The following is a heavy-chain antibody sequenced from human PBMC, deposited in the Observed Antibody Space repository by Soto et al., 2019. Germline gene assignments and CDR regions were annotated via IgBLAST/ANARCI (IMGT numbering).Heavy chain of an antibody. V-gene: IGHV4-34*01. D-gene: IGHD2-8*02. Sequence: SETLSLTCAVSGGSFSGYYWTWIRQPPGTGLEWIGEINHSGSTNYNLSLKSRVTISVDTSKNQFSLKLTSVTAADTAVYYCARDKITGLFDYWGQGTLVTVSS. CDR3: ARDKITGLFDY. J-gene: IGHJ4*02. CDR1: GGSFSGYY. CDR2: INHSGST.